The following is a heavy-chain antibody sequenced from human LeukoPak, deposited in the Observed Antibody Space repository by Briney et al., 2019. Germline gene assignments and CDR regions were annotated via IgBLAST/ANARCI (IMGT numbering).Heavy chain of an antibody. J-gene: IGHJ5*02. Sequence: PGGSLRLSCAASGFTLSYYWMHWVRQGPGKGLVWVSTINGDGSSTNYADSVKGRFTISRDNAKNTLYLEMNSLRVEDTAVYYCARDPRNKGFDPWGPGTLVTVSS. CDR2: INGDGSST. V-gene: IGHV3-74*01. D-gene: IGHD1/OR15-1a*01. CDR1: GFTLSYYW. CDR3: ARDPRNKGFDP.